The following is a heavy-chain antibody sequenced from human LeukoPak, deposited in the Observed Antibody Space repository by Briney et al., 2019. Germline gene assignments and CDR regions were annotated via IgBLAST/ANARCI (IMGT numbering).Heavy chain of an antibody. CDR1: GYSFTSYW. J-gene: IGHJ3*02. V-gene: IGHV5-51*01. CDR3: ARGPRVGVSSDFDI. CDR2: IYPGDSDT. D-gene: IGHD1-26*01. Sequence: GESLKISCKGSGYSFTSYWIGWVRQMPGKGLECMGIIYPGDSDTRYSPSFQGQVTISADRSISTAYLQWDRLNGLDTAISYCARGPRVGVSSDFDIWGQGTMVTVSS.